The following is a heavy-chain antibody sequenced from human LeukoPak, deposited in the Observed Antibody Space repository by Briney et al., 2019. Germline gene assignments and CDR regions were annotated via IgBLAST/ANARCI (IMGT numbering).Heavy chain of an antibody. D-gene: IGHD3-22*01. V-gene: IGHV3-53*01. CDR3: ARDPSLDSSGYMVQDAFDI. J-gene: IGHJ3*02. Sequence: PGGSLRLSCAASGFTVSSNYMSWVRQAPGKGLEWVSVIYSGGSTYYADSVKGRFTISRDNSKNTLYLQMNSLRAEDTAVYYCARDPSLDSSGYMVQDAFDIWGQGTMVTVSS. CDR1: GFTVSSNY. CDR2: IYSGGST.